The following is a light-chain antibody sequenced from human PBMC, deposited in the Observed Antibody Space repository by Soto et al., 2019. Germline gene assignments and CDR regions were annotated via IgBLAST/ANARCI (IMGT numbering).Light chain of an antibody. Sequence: QSVLTQPASVSGSPGQSVTISCTGTSSDVGAYDFVSWYQQHPGKAPKVMIYEVSDRPSGVSNLFSGSKSGNTASLTISGLQAEDEAHYYCSSYTSTKVLFGGGTKLTVL. CDR3: SSYTSTKVL. CDR2: EVS. J-gene: IGLJ2*01. V-gene: IGLV2-14*01. CDR1: SSDVGAYDF.